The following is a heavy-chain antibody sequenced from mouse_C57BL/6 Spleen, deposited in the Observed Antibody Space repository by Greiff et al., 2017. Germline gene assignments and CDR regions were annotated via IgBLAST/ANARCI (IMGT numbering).Heavy chain of an antibody. J-gene: IGHJ2*01. V-gene: IGHV1-22*01. CDR3: ARGALYFEC. CDR1: GYTFTDYN. CDR2: INPNNGGT. Sequence: EVKLVESGPELVKPGASVKMSCKASGYTFTDYNMHWVKQSHGQSLEWIGNINPNNGGTSYNQKFKGKATLTVNKSSSTAYMELRSLTSEDAAVYYCARGALYFECWGQGTTLTVAS.